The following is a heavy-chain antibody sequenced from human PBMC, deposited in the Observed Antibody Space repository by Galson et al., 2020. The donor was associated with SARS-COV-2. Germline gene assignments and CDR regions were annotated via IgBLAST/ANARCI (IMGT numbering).Heavy chain of an antibody. D-gene: IGHD1-26*01. CDR1: GFTFSNYV. CDR2: ISSDGSNS. V-gene: IGHV3-30*04. CDR3: ARGGEWELPNYLDK. Sequence: GESLKISCAASGFTFSNYVMHWVRQAPGKGPEWVAVISSDGSNSFYADSLKGRFTISRDNSKSTLYLQMNSLRAEDTAVYYCARGGEWELPNYLDKWGQATLVTVSS. J-gene: IGHJ4*02.